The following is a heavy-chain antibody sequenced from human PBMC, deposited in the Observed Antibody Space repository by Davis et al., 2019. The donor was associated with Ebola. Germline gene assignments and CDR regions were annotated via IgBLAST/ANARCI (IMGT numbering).Heavy chain of an antibody. D-gene: IGHD6-19*01. CDR3: TSQALSGWYDY. Sequence: KISCAASGFTFSGSAMHWVRQASGKGLEWVGRIRSKANSYATAYAASVKGRFTISRDDSKNTAYLQMNSLKTEDTAVYYCTSQALSGWYDYWGQGTLVTVSS. CDR1: GFTFSGSA. V-gene: IGHV3-73*01. J-gene: IGHJ4*02. CDR2: IRSKANSYAT.